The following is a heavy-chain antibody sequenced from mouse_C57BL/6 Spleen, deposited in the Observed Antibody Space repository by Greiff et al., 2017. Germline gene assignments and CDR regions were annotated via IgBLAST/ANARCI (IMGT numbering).Heavy chain of an antibody. J-gene: IGHJ1*03. CDR2: IYPRSGNT. D-gene: IGHD1-1*01. CDR1: GYTFTSYG. CDR3: ARRGSSYDGYFDV. V-gene: IGHV1-81*01. Sequence: QVQLQQSGAELARPGASVKLSCKASGYTFTSYGISWVKQRTGQGLEWIGEIYPRSGNTYYNEKFKGKATLTADKSSSTAYMELRSLTSEDSAVYFCARRGSSYDGYFDVWGTGTTVTVSS.